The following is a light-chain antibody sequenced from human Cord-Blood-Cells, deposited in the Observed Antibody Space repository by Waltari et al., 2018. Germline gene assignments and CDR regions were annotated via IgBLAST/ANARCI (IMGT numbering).Light chain of an antibody. CDR3: SSYAGSNNFVV. CDR1: SSDVGGYNN. CDR2: EVS. J-gene: IGLJ2*01. Sequence: QSALTQPPSASGSPGQSVTISCTGTSSDVGGYNNVSWYQQHPGKAPKLMIYEVSKRPSGAPDRFSGSKSGNTAALTVSGLQAEDEADYYCSSYAGSNNFVVFGGGTKLTVL. V-gene: IGLV2-8*01.